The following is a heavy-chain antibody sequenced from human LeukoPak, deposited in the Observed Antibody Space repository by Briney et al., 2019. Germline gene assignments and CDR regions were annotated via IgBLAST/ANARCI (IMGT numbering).Heavy chain of an antibody. CDR1: GFTFSSYS. V-gene: IGHV3-21*01. CDR3: ARDLIAAGHFDY. J-gene: IGHJ4*02. D-gene: IGHD6-13*01. CDR2: ISSSSYI. Sequence: GGSLRLSCAASGFTFSSYSMNWVRQAPGKGLEWVSSISSSSYIYYADSVKGRFTISRDNAKNSLYLQMNSLGAEDTAVYYCARDLIAAGHFDYWGQGTLVTVSS.